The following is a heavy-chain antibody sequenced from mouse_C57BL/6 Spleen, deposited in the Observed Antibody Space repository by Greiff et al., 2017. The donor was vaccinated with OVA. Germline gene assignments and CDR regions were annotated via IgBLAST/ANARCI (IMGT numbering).Heavy chain of an antibody. Sequence: EVQLQQSGPELVKPGDSVKISCKASGYSFTGYFMNWVMQSHGKSLEWIGRINPYNGDSFYNQKFKGKATLTVDKSSNTAHMELRSLTSEDSAFYYCAREGLLLDYWGQGTTLTVSS. CDR1: GYSFTGYF. V-gene: IGHV1-20*01. CDR3: AREGLLLDY. J-gene: IGHJ2*01. D-gene: IGHD2-3*01. CDR2: INPYNGDS.